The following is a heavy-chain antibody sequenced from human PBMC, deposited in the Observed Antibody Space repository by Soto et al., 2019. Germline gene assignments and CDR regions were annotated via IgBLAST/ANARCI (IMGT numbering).Heavy chain of an antibody. Sequence: GSLRLSCAASGFTFSSYAMSWVRQAPGKGLEWVSAISGSGGSTYYADSVKGRFTISRDNSKNTLYLQMNSLRAEDTAAYYCAKVDSSGWYYFDYWGKGTLVTVSS. CDR3: AKVDSSGWYYFDY. V-gene: IGHV3-23*01. J-gene: IGHJ4*02. CDR1: GFTFSSYA. CDR2: ISGSGGST. D-gene: IGHD6-19*01.